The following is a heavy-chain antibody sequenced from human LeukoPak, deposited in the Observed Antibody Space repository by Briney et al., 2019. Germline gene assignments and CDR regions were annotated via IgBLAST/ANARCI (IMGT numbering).Heavy chain of an antibody. D-gene: IGHD1-26*01. CDR2: IGTSGSYI. CDR1: GFTFSSYG. CDR3: AKEGGVYSTPYYMDV. V-gene: IGHV3-21*01. Sequence: GGSLRLSCVASGFTFSSYGMNWVRQAPGKGLEWVSSIGTSGSYIYYTDSVKGRFTISRDNAKNSLYLQMNSLRAEDTAVYYCAKEGGVYSTPYYMDVWGKGTTVTVSS. J-gene: IGHJ6*03.